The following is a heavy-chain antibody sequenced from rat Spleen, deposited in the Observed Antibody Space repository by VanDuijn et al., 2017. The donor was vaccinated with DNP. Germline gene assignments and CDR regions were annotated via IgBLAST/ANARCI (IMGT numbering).Heavy chain of an antibody. Sequence: EVQLVESGGDLVQSGRSLKVSCAASGFTFSDYNMAWVRQAPKKGLEWVASITNSGGSTYYRDSVKGRFTISRDNAKSTLYLQMDSLRYEDTATYYCTHGGLGVFYGYFDFWGPGTMVTVSS. CDR1: GFTFSDYN. CDR3: THGGLGVFYGYFDF. J-gene: IGHJ1*01. V-gene: IGHV5S10*01. D-gene: IGHD5-1*01. CDR2: ITNSGGST.